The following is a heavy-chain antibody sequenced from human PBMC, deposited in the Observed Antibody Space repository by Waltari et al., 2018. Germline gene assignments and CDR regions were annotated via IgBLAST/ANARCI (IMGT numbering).Heavy chain of an antibody. Sequence: QGQVGQAGGEGEKAGALGEGPRKGSGYNSTRFGISRGRQASGQGLEWMGWFNAYDGNTNYAQKLQGRVTMTADTSTSTAYMELSSLRSDDTAVYYCARDLQMIVAASAFDIWGQGTLVTVSS. V-gene: IGHV1-18*01. D-gene: IGHD3-22*01. CDR3: ARDLQMIVAASAFDI. CDR2: FNAYDGNT. J-gene: IGHJ4*03. CDR1: GYNSTRFG.